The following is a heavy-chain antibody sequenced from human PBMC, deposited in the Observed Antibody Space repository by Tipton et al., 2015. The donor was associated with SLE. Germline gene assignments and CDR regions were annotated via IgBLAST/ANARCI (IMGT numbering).Heavy chain of an antibody. CDR3: AKGPIMYTYDRSGYEFYD. V-gene: IGHV1-18*01. D-gene: IGHD3-22*01. J-gene: IGHJ4*02. Sequence: QLVQSGAEVKMPGASVKVSCKASGYTFASFGVSWVRQAPGQGLEWMGWLSPYNNNTDYAPKFQGRVTMTTDTSTSTAYMELRTLRFDDTAMYYCAKGPIMYTYDRSGYEFYDWGQGTLVTVSS. CDR1: GYTFASFG. CDR2: LSPYNNNT.